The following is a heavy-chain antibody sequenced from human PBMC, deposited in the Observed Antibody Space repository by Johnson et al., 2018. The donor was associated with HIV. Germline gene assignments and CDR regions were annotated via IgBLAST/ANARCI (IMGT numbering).Heavy chain of an antibody. J-gene: IGHJ3*02. Sequence: QVQLVESGGGVVQPGRSLRLSCAASGFTFSSYAMHWVRQAPGKGLEWVAVISYDGSNKYYADSVKGRFTISRDNSKNTLYLQMNSLRAEDTAVSYCARDKYNRRAAADLAAFDIWGQGTMVTVSS. D-gene: IGHD6-13*01. CDR2: ISYDGSNK. CDR1: GFTFSSYA. CDR3: ARDKYNRRAAADLAAFDI. V-gene: IGHV3-30*04.